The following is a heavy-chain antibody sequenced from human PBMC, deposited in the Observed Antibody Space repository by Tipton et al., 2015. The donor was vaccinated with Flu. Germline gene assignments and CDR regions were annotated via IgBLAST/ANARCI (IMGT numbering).Heavy chain of an antibody. CDR3: ARDRGWPASLDY. J-gene: IGHJ4*02. CDR2: IYTTGST. D-gene: IGHD3-10*01. Sequence: TLSLTCTVSGGSISTFFWYWIRQPAGKGLEWIGRIYTTGSTNYNPSLESRVTMSVDTAKNQFSLNLKSVTAADTAVYYCARDRGWPASLDYWGQGILVTVSS. V-gene: IGHV4-4*07. CDR1: GGSISTFF.